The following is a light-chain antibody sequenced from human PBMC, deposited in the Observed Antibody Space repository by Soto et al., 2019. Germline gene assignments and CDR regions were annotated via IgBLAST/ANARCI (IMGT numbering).Light chain of an antibody. J-gene: IGKJ1*01. CDR3: QQYGSSPWT. CDR1: QSVSSSY. CDR2: GAS. V-gene: IGKV3-20*01. Sequence: EIVLTQSPGTLSLSPGERATLSCRASQSVSSSYLAWYQQKPGQAPRLLIYGASSRATGFPDRFSGSGSGTDFTLTISRLEPEDFAVYYRQQYGSSPWTFGQGTKVDIK.